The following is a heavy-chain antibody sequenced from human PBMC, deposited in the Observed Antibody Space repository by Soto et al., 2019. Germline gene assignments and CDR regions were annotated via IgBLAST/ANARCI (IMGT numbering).Heavy chain of an antibody. Sequence: QAQLQESGPGPVKPSETLSLTCTVSAGSVSGDTHYWSCIRQPPGKGLEWIGYIYNSGSTNYNPTLKSRVTISVDTSKNQFSLKLSSVTAADTAVYYCARGYSTSWYWFDLWGRGTLVTVSS. CDR2: IYNSGST. D-gene: IGHD6-13*01. CDR3: ARGYSTSWYWFDL. J-gene: IGHJ2*01. CDR1: AGSVSGDTHY. V-gene: IGHV4-61*01.